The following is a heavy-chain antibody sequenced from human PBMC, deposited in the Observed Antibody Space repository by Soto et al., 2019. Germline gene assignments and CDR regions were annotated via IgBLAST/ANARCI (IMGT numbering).Heavy chain of an antibody. CDR2: ITQTSGDT. V-gene: IGHV3-21*05. D-gene: IGHD6-19*01. Sequence: NPGGSLRLSCEVSGFSFSAYTMNWFRHTPGLGLEWLAFITQTSGDTYYADSVKGRFTISRDNGKSSLYLEMSDLRAEDTAVYYCARDLGWAFDYWGRGTLVTVSS. CDR3: ARDLGWAFDY. CDR1: GFSFSAYT. J-gene: IGHJ4*02.